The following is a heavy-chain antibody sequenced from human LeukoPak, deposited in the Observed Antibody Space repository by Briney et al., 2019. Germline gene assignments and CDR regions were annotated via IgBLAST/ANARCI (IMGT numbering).Heavy chain of an antibody. CDR1: GYTFTDYY. CDR3: ARDHDWGVDY. J-gene: IGHJ4*02. Sequence: ASVKVSCKASGYTFTDYYMHWVRQDPGQGLEWMGWINPDSGATNYAQNFQDRVTMTRDTSTSTVYMELSRLTVDDTAVYYCARDHDWGVDYWGQGTLVTVSS. V-gene: IGHV1-2*02. CDR2: INPDSGAT. D-gene: IGHD7-27*01.